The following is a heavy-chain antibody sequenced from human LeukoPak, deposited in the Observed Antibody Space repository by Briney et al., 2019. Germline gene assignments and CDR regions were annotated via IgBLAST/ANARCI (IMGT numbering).Heavy chain of an antibody. V-gene: IGHV1-2*02. CDR3: ARDGYSYGYGPVDY. D-gene: IGHD5-18*01. Sequence: ASVKVSCKASGYTFTGYYMHWVRQAPGQGLEWMGWINPNSGGTNYAQKFQGRVTMTRDTSISTAYMELSRLRSDDTAVYYCARDGYSYGYGPVDYWGQGTLVTVSS. J-gene: IGHJ4*02. CDR2: INPNSGGT. CDR1: GYTFTGYY.